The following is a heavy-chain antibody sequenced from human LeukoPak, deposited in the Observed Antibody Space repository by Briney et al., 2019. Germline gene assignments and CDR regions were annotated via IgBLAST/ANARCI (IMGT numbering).Heavy chain of an antibody. CDR1: GFTFSSYA. Sequence: GGSLRLSCAASGFTFSSYAMSWVRQAPGKGLEWVSAISGSGGSTYYADSVKGRFTISRDNSKNTLYLQMNSLRAEDTAVYYCARAAILEWLLCVDYWGQGTLVTVSS. D-gene: IGHD3-3*01. CDR3: ARAAILEWLLCVDY. J-gene: IGHJ4*02. V-gene: IGHV3-23*01. CDR2: ISGSGGST.